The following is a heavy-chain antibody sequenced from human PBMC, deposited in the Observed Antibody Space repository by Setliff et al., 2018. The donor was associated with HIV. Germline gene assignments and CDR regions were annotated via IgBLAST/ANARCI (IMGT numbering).Heavy chain of an antibody. CDR2: VYYSGTT. D-gene: IGHD2-2*01. CDR3: ARRRFVVVPTAPEADY. CDR1: GGSITSSRYY. Sequence: SETLSLTCTVSGGSITSSRYYWGWIRQLPGKGMEWIGSVYYSGTTYYNPSLKRRVTISVDTSKNQFSLRLTSVTAADTAVYYCARRRFVVVPTAPEADYWGQGTLVTVSS. J-gene: IGHJ4*02. V-gene: IGHV4-39*01.